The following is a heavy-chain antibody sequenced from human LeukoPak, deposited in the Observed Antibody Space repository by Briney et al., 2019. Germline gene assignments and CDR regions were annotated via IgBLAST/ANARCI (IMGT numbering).Heavy chain of an antibody. J-gene: IGHJ3*02. V-gene: IGHV3-23*01. Sequence: GGSLRLSCAASGFTFSDYYMSWVRQAPGKGLEWVSAISGSGGSTYYADSVKGRFTISRDNSKNTLYLQMNSLRAEDTAVYYCAKSYDSSYAFDIWGQGTMVTVSS. CDR1: GFTFSDYY. D-gene: IGHD3-22*01. CDR3: AKSYDSSYAFDI. CDR2: ISGSGGST.